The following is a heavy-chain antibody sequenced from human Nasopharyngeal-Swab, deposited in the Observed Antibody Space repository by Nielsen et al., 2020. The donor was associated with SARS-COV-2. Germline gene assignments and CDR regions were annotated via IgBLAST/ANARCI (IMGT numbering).Heavy chain of an antibody. CDR3: AREMASFDN. V-gene: IGHV4-59*01. CDR1: GGSITGYY. J-gene: IGHJ4*02. CDR2: IYYSGNT. Sequence: SETLSLTCTVSGGSITGYYWSWIRQPPGKGLEWIGYIYYSGNTNYNPSLKSRVTISIDTSENQFSLKLRSVTAADTAVYYCAREMASFDNWGQGTLVTVSS. D-gene: IGHD5-24*01.